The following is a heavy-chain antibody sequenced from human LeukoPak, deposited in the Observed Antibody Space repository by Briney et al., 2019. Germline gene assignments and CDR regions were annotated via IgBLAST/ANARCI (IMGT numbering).Heavy chain of an antibody. CDR1: GFTAISNY. J-gene: IGHJ4*02. CDR2: IYSGGNT. V-gene: IGHV3-53*01. Sequence: GGSLRLSCEASGFTAISNYMSWVRQAPGKGLEWVSVIYSGGNTYYADSVEGRFTISRDNSKNTLYLQMKSLRAEDTAVYYCARDLHPRLAGFFDYWGQGTLVTVSS. D-gene: IGHD3-3*02. CDR3: ARDLHPRLAGFFDY.